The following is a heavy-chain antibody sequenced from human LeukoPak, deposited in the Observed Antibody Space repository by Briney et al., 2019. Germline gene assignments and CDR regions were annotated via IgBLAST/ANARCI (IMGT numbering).Heavy chain of an antibody. D-gene: IGHD6-19*01. CDR1: GGSISSSNW. J-gene: IGHJ4*02. Sequence: SETLSLTCAVSGGSISSSNWWSWVRQPPGKGLELIGEIYHSGSTNYNPSLKSRVTISVDKSKNQFSLKLSAVTAADTAVYYCARCQWLVRVYYFDYWGQGTLVTVSS. CDR2: IYHSGST. V-gene: IGHV4-4*02. CDR3: ARCQWLVRVYYFDY.